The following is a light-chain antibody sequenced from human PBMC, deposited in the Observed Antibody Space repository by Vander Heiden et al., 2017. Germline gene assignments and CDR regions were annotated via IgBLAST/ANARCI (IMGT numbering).Light chain of an antibody. Sequence: QSVMTQPPSASGTPGQRVTISCSRTRSNVGNTSVYWYQQFPGTAPKLRSYKNSHRPSGGPDRVAGSRSGTSAYLEIRGLRSEDEAEYDCDAWDESLSGLGFGGGTKLTVL. J-gene: IGLJ3*02. CDR3: DAWDESLSGLG. CDR2: KNS. CDR1: RSNVGNTS. V-gene: IGLV1-47*01.